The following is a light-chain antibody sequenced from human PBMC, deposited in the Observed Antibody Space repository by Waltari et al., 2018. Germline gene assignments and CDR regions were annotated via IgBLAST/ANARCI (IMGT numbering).Light chain of an antibody. CDR3: QQYNSYSVT. J-gene: IGKJ1*01. CDR1: QRISVW. V-gene: IGKV1-5*03. Sequence: DIQMTQSPSTLSASVGDRVTITSLASQRISVWLAWYQQKPWKAPKPLMHKASSLKSGVPSRFSGSGSETEFTLTISGLQPEDFATYYCQQYNSYSVTFGQGTKVEVK. CDR2: KAS.